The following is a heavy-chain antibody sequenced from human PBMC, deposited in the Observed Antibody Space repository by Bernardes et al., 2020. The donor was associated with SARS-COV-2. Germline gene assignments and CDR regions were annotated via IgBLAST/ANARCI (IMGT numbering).Heavy chain of an antibody. CDR3: ARGQVDITMMVVVFTGASFWFDR. CDR1: GGSFSGFH. V-gene: IGHV4-34*01. J-gene: IGHJ5*02. Sequence: SESLSLTCAVYGGSFSGFHWSWIRQPPGMGLEWIGEINHSGTTNYSPSLKSRVTISVDTSKNQFSLKLNSVTAADTAVYYCARGQVDITMMVVVFTGASFWFDRWGQGTLVTVSS. D-gene: IGHD3-22*01. CDR2: INHSGTT.